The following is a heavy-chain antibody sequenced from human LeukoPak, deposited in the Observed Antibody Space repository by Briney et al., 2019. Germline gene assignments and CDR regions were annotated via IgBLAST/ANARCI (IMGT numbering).Heavy chain of an antibody. CDR1: GFTFTNAW. CDR2: VKSKTDGGTT. V-gene: IGHV3-15*07. J-gene: IGHJ3*02. CDR3: ATADYYDSSGSMIGAFDI. Sequence: GGSLRLSCAASGFTFTNAWMTWVRQSPGKGLEWVGHVKSKTDGGTTHYAAPVKGRFSISRDDSNNTVFLQLNSLKSEDTAVYYCATADYYDSSGSMIGAFDIWGQGTMVTVSS. D-gene: IGHD3-22*01.